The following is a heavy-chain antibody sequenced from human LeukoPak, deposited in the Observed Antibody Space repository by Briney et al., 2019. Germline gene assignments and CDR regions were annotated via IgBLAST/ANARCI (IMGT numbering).Heavy chain of an antibody. CDR3: AREDDPYLGLFN. D-gene: IGHD3-16*01. V-gene: IGHV1-69*05. J-gene: IGHJ4*02. Sequence: GASVKVSCKASGGTFSSYAISWVRQAPGQGLEWMGGIIPIFGTANYAQKFQGRVTITTDESTSTAYMELSSLRSEDTAVYYCAREDDPYLGLFNWGQGTLVTVSS. CDR2: IIPIFGTA. CDR1: GGTFSSYA.